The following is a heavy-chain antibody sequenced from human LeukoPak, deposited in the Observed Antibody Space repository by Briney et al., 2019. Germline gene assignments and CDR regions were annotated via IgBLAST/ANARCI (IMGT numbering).Heavy chain of an antibody. V-gene: IGHV3-53*01. CDR1: GFTVSSNY. Sequence: GGSLRLSCAASGFTVSSNYMSWVRQAPGKGLEWVSVIYSGGSTYYADSVKGRFTISRDNSKNTLYLQMSSLRAEDTAVYYCARPIRLLWFVPGGYWGQGTLVTVSS. CDR3: ARPIRLLWFVPGGY. CDR2: IYSGGST. J-gene: IGHJ4*02. D-gene: IGHD3-10*01.